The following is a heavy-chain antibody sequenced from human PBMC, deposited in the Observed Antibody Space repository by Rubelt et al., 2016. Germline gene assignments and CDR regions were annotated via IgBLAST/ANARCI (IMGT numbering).Heavy chain of an antibody. CDR2: ISGALHTI. Sequence: EVQLVESGGDLVQPGGSLRLSCEGSGFTFSSYSMDWVRQVPGKGLEWVSFISGALHTIYYTDSVRGRFTISRDNAKSALYMQMDNLRAEDTAVYYCAKGYLSTSFDYWGQGTLVTVSS. CDR1: GFTFSSYS. D-gene: IGHD2/OR15-2a*01. J-gene: IGHJ4*02. CDR3: AKGYLSTSFDY. V-gene: IGHV3-48*04.